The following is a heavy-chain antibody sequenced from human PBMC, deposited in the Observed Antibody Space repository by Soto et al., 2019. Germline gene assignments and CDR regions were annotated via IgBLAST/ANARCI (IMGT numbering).Heavy chain of an antibody. Sequence: GGSLRLSCAASGFTFDDYGMSWVRQTPGKGLKWVSGINWNGGSTGYADSVKGRFTISRDNAKNSLYLQMNSLRAEDTALYYCARDLSVYYGSGGGTYGMGVWGQGTTVTVSS. CDR2: INWNGGST. V-gene: IGHV3-20*04. CDR3: ARDLSVYYGSGGGTYGMGV. D-gene: IGHD3-10*01. CDR1: GFTFDDYG. J-gene: IGHJ6*02.